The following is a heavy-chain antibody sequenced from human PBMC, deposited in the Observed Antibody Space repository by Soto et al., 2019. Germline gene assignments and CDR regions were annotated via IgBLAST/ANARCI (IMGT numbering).Heavy chain of an antibody. J-gene: IGHJ4*02. CDR1: GGSISSSSYY. CDR2: IYYRGNT. V-gene: IGHV4-39*02. CDR3: AREGGGYCSGGSCQVDY. Sequence: SETLSLTCTVSGGSISSSSYYWGWIRQPPRKGLEWIGSIYYRGNTYYNPSLKSRVTISVDTSKNQFSLKLSSVTAADTAVYYCAREGGGYCSGGSCQVDYWGQGTLVTVSS. D-gene: IGHD2-15*01.